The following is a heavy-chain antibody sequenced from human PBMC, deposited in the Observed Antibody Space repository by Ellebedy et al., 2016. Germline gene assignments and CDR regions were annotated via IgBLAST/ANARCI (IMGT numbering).Heavy chain of an antibody. Sequence: GGSLRLSXAASGFTVSSNYMCWVRQAPGKGLEWVSVIYSGGSTYYADSVKGRFTISRDNSKNTLYLQMNSLRAEDTAVYYCARALAGALDYWGQGTLVTVSS. J-gene: IGHJ4*02. V-gene: IGHV3-53*05. D-gene: IGHD6-13*01. CDR2: IYSGGST. CDR3: ARALAGALDY. CDR1: GFTVSSNY.